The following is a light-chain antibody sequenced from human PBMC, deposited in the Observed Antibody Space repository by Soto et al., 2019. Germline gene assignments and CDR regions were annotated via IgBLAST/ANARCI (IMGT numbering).Light chain of an antibody. CDR2: EGS. V-gene: IGLV2-23*01. CDR1: SSDVGSYNL. J-gene: IGLJ3*02. CDR3: CSYAGSSTSLWV. Sequence: QSALTQPASVSGSPGQSITISCTGTSSDVGSYNLVSWYQQHPGKAPKLMIYEGSKRPSGVSNRFSGSKSGNMASLTISGLQAEDEADYYCCSYAGSSTSLWVFGGGTKLTVL.